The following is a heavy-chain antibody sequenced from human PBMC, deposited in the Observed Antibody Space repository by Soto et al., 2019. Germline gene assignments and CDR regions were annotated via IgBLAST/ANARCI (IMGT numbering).Heavy chain of an antibody. CDR3: AHLYRYNWNQGWFEP. J-gene: IGHJ5*02. D-gene: IGHD1-20*01. Sequence: QITLKESGPTLVKPTQTLTLTCTFSGFSLSTSGVGVGWIRQPPGKALEWLALIYWNDDKRYSPSLKSRLTITKDTSKNQVVLTMTNMDPVDTATYYCAHLYRYNWNQGWFEPWGQGTLVTVSS. CDR2: IYWNDDK. CDR1: GFSLSTSGVG. V-gene: IGHV2-5*01.